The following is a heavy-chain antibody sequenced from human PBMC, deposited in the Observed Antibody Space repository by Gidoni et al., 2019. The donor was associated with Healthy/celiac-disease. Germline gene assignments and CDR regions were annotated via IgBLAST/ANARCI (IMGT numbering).Heavy chain of an antibody. CDR2: IITIFDTA. Sequence: EMKKPGSSVKVSCKASGGTFSSYAISWVRQAPGQGLEWMGGIITIFDTATYAQKFQGRVTITADKSTSTAYMELSSLRSEDTAVYYCARGGKPDYYYYGMDVWGQGTTVTVSS. CDR1: GGTFSSYA. CDR3: ARGGKPDYYYYGMDV. J-gene: IGHJ6*02. V-gene: IGHV1-69*06.